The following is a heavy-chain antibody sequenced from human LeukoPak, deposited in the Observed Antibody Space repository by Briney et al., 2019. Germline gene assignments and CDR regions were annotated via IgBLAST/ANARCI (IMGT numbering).Heavy chain of an antibody. CDR3: AAAGYY. J-gene: IGHJ4*02. CDR1: GFTFSSYA. D-gene: IGHD6-13*01. CDR2: ISSNGGST. Sequence: GGSLRLSCAASGFTFSSYAMHWVRQAPGKGLEYVSAISSNGGSTYYANSVKGRFTISRDNSKNTLYLQMGSLRAEDMAVYYCAAAGYYWGQGTLVTVSS. V-gene: IGHV3-64*01.